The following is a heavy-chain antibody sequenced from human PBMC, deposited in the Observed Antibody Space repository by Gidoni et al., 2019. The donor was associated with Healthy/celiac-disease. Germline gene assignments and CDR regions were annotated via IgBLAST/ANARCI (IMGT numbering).Heavy chain of an antibody. CDR3: ARGITGTTLNYYYGMDV. CDR1: GGTFSSYA. CDR2: SIPIFGTA. V-gene: IGHV1-69*01. Sequence: QVQLVQSGAEVKKPGSSVKVSCKASGGTFSSYAISWVRQAPGQGLEWMGGSIPIFGTANYAQKFQGRVTMTADESTSTAYMELSSLRSEDTAVYYCARGITGTTLNYYYGMDVWGQGTTVTVSS. J-gene: IGHJ6*02. D-gene: IGHD1-20*01.